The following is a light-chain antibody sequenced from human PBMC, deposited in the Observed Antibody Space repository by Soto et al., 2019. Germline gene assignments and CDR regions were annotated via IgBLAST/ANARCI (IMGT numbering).Light chain of an antibody. V-gene: IGKV1-5*03. Sequence: DIQMTLSPSTLSASVGDRVTITCRASQRISTWLAWYQQRPGKAPKLLIYKASTLEGGVPSRFSGSGSGTEFTLTIRSLQPDDSATYYCQQYNGFSFTFGGGTKVEIK. CDR3: QQYNGFSFT. CDR2: KAS. J-gene: IGKJ4*01. CDR1: QRISTW.